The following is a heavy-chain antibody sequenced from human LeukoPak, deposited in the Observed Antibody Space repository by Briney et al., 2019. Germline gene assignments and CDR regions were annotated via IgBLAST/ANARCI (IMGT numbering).Heavy chain of an antibody. CDR1: GFTFSSYW. Sequence: PGGSLRLSCAASGFTFSSYWMHWVRQAPGKGLVWVSRIHSDGTRTSYADSVKGRFTISRDNAKNTLYLQMNSLRAEDTAVYYCARDGRIFGVVKGAFGIWGQGTMVTVSS. J-gene: IGHJ3*02. D-gene: IGHD3-3*01. CDR2: IHSDGTRT. CDR3: ARDGRIFGVVKGAFGI. V-gene: IGHV3-74*01.